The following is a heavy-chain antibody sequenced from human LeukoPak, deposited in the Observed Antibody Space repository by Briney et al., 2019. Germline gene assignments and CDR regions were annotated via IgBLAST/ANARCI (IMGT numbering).Heavy chain of an antibody. Sequence: LGESLKISCKGSGYSFTNYWVAWVRQMPGKGLEWMGIIHPSDSDTRYSPSFQGQVTISVDKSINTAYLQWSGLKASDTAMYYCARQGGESHTALSGINYNYGLDVWGQGTTVTVSS. V-gene: IGHV5-51*01. D-gene: IGHD5-18*01. CDR1: GYSFTNYW. CDR3: ARQGGESHTALSGINYNYGLDV. J-gene: IGHJ6*02. CDR2: IHPSDSDT.